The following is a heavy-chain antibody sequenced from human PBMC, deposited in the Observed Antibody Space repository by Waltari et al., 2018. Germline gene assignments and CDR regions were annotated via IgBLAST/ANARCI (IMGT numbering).Heavy chain of an antibody. CDR1: GGSISSHY. V-gene: IGHV4-59*11. D-gene: IGHD3-16*01. J-gene: IGHJ3*02. CDR3: ARMKDWGAFDI. Sequence: VTGGSISSHYWSWIRQPPGKGLEWIGYIYYSGSTNYNPSLKSRVTISVDTSKNQFSLKLSSVTAADTAVYYCARMKDWGAFDIWGQGTMVTVSS. CDR2: IYYSGST.